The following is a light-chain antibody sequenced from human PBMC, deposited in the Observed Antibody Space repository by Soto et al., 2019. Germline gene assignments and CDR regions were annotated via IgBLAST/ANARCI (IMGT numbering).Light chain of an antibody. CDR2: GAS. Sequence: ELVMTQSPGTLSVSPGERVTLSCRASQSVDSNLAWYSHRPGQAPRLLIYGASTRATGIPARVSDSGYVTEFTLTISGLQSEDFAVYFCHQYNNWLWTLGQGTRVEIK. CDR1: QSVDSN. CDR3: HQYNNWLWT. V-gene: IGKV3-15*01. J-gene: IGKJ1*01.